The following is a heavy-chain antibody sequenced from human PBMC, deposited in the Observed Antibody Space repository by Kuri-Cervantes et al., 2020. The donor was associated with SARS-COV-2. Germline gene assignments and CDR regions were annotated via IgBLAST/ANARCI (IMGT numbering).Heavy chain of an antibody. J-gene: IGHJ4*02. CDR1: GGSISSEY. CDR3: ARATVGATRENHEFDY. D-gene: IGHD1-26*01. CDR2: INYSGSS. Sequence: SETLSLTCTLSGGSISSEYWSWIRQLQGKGLEWIGFINYSGSSNYNPSLKSRVSISVDTSKNQFSLRLSSLTAADTAVYYCARATVGATRENHEFDYWGQGTLVTVSS. V-gene: IGHV4-59*12.